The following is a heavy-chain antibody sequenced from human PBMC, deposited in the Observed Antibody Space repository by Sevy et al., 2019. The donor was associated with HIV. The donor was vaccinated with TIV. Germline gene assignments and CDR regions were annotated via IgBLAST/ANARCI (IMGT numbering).Heavy chain of an antibody. J-gene: IGHJ4*02. CDR1: GFTFSSYW. Sequence: GGSLRLSCAASGFTFSSYWMHRVRQAPRKGLVWLSRIYVDGRTASYADSVKGRFAISRDNAKNTLYLQMNSLRDEDTAVYYCGRVPVAAAGTGIDYWGQGTLVTVSS. D-gene: IGHD6-13*01. V-gene: IGHV3-74*01. CDR2: IYVDGRTA. CDR3: GRVPVAAAGTGIDY.